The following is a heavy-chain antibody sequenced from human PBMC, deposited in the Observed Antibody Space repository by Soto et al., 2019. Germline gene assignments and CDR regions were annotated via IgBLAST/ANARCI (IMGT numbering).Heavy chain of an antibody. Sequence: EVQLLEFGGGLVQPGGSLRLSCAASGFTFRNHAMTWVRQAPGQGLQYVSSITKAGDNSFYADSVKGRFTISRDNSKNTLYLQMNSLTAEDTDVYYCAIDVLDRGAEYWGRGTLVTVSS. V-gene: IGHV3-23*01. D-gene: IGHD3-10*01. CDR2: ITKAGDNS. CDR1: GFTFRNHA. CDR3: AIDVLDRGAEY. J-gene: IGHJ4*02.